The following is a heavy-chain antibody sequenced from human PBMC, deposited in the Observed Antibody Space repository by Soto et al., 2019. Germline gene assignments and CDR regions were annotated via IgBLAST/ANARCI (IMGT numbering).Heavy chain of an antibody. V-gene: IGHV4-39*01. CDR3: ARHQRGSSWSAFDY. D-gene: IGHD6-13*01. J-gene: IGHJ4*02. CDR1: GGSISSSSYY. Sequence: SETLSLTCTVSGGSISSSSYYWGWIRQPPGKGLEWIGSIYYSGSTYYNPSLKSRVTISVDTSKNQFSLKLSSVTAADTAVYYCARHQRGSSWSAFDYWGQGTLVTVSS. CDR2: IYYSGST.